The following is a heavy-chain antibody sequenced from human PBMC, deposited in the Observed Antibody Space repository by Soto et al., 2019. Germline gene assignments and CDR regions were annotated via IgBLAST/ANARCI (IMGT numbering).Heavy chain of an antibody. D-gene: IGHD6-19*01. J-gene: IGHJ4*02. V-gene: IGHV3-23*01. Sequence: EVQLLESGGGLVQPGGSLRLSCAASGFTFSSYAMSWVRQAPGKGLEWVSTISDSGGSTYYADSVKGRFTISRDNSKNTLYLQMNNLRAEDTAVYYCAKDRSGAHFYWSQGTLVTVSS. CDR1: GFTFSSYA. CDR2: ISDSGGST. CDR3: AKDRSGAHFY.